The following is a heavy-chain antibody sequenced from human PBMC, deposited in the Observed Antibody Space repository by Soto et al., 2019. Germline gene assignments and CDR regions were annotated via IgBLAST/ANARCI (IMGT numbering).Heavy chain of an antibody. Sequence: PGGSLRLSCVASGFTFSSYSVNWVRQASGKGLEWVSYISSGSKTIYYADSVKGRFTVSRDNAKNSQFLQMNSLRDDDTAVYYCAREDILGARSFDYWGRGALVTVSS. D-gene: IGHD1-26*01. CDR2: ISSGSKTI. CDR1: GFTFSSYS. CDR3: AREDILGARSFDY. V-gene: IGHV3-48*02. J-gene: IGHJ4*02.